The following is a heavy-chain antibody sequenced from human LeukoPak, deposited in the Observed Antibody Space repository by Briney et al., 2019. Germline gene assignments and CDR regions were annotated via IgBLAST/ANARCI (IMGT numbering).Heavy chain of an antibody. D-gene: IGHD4-17*01. CDR1: GFTFSSYA. CDR2: ISYDGSNK. CDR3: AREVYGDFGFDY. V-gene: IGHV3-30-3*01. Sequence: GGSLRLSCAASGFTFSSYAMHWFRQAPGKGLEWVAVISYDGSNKYYADSVKGRFTISRDNSKNTLYLQMNSLRAEDTAVYYCAREVYGDFGFDYWGQGTLVTVSS. J-gene: IGHJ4*02.